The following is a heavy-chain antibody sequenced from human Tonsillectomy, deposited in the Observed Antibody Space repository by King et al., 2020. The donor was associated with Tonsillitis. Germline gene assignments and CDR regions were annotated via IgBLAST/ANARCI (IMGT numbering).Heavy chain of an antibody. D-gene: IGHD6-13*01. CDR2: INAKSGGT. CDR1: GYTLTDYY. CDR3: ARDPSRGAATADDAFDI. Sequence: QLVQSGAEVKKPGASVKVSCKASGYTLTDYYMHWVRQAPGQGLEWMGWINAKSGGTNYAKKFQGRVTMTRDTSISTAYMELGRVGSDDTAVYYCARDPSRGAATADDAFDIWGQGTMVTVS. V-gene: IGHV1-2*02. J-gene: IGHJ3*02.